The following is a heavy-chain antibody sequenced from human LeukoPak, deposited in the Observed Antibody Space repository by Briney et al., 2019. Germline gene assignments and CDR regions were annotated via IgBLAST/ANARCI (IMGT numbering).Heavy chain of an antibody. D-gene: IGHD3-10*01. CDR1: GGSISSSSYY. Sequence: SETLSLTCTVSGGSISSSSYYWGWIRQPPGKGLDWIGSIYYSGSTYYNPSLKSRVTISVDTSKSQFSLKLTSVTAADTAVYYCARRPRGGWFDPWGQGTLVTVSS. CDR3: ARRPRGGWFDP. CDR2: IYYSGST. V-gene: IGHV4-39*01. J-gene: IGHJ5*02.